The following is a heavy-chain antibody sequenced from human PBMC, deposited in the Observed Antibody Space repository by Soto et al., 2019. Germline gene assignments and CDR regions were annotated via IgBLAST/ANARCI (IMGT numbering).Heavy chain of an antibody. CDR3: ARDYSGSYSDAFDI. Sequence: ASVKVSCKASGYTFTSYGISWVRQAPGQGLEWMGWISAYNGNTNYAQKLQGRVTMTTDTSTSTAYMELRSLRSYDTAVYYCARDYSGSYSDAFDIWGQGTMVTVSS. D-gene: IGHD1-26*01. CDR2: ISAYNGNT. CDR1: GYTFTSYG. V-gene: IGHV1-18*01. J-gene: IGHJ3*02.